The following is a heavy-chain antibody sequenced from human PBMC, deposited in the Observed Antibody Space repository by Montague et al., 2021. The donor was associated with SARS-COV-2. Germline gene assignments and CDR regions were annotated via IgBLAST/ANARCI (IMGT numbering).Heavy chain of an antibody. CDR2: IFYSGST. J-gene: IGHJ5*02. D-gene: IGHD3-16*01. V-gene: IGHV4-39*07. CDR1: GGSISSSSYY. CDR3: ARDGGTGITFLGVGYLRGGVNWFEP. Sequence: SETLSLTCTVSGGSISSSSYYWGWIRQPPGKGLEWIGNIFYSGSTFYNPSLKSRVTISVDTSKNQFSLKLSSVTAAETAMYYCARDGGTGITFLGVGYLRGGVNWFEPGGEGTLVTVSS.